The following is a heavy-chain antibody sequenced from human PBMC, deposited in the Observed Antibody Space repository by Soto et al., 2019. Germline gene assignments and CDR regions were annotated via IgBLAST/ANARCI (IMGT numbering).Heavy chain of an antibody. D-gene: IGHD2-8*02. J-gene: IGHJ5*02. CDR1: GGSVSSGSYY. CDR2: IYYSGST. V-gene: IGHV4-61*01. CDR3: ARDTGSGFDP. Sequence: KASETLSLTCTVSGGSVSSGSYYWSWIRQPPGKGLEWIGYIYYSGSTNYNPSLKSRVTISVDTSKNQFSLKLSSVTAADTAVYYCARDTGSGFDPWGQGTLVTVSS.